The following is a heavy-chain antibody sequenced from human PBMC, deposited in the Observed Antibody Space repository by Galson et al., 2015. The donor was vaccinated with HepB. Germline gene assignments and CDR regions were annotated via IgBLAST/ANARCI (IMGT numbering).Heavy chain of an antibody. CDR1: GFSLTTIGVG. CDR2: IYWDDDK. Sequence: PALVNPTQTLTLTCTFSGFSLTTIGVGVGWIRQPPGKALQWLALIYWDDDKRYSPSLKSRLTITKDTSKNQVVLTMTNMDPVDTATYYCARSRNEIRDTFAMDVWGQGTSIIVSS. CDR3: ARSRNEIRDTFAMDV. J-gene: IGHJ6*02. V-gene: IGHV2-5*02. D-gene: IGHD2-21*02.